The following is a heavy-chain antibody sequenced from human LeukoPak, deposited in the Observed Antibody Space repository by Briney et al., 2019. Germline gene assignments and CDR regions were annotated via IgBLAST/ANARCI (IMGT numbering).Heavy chain of an antibody. J-gene: IGHJ4*02. CDR1: GGSISSYY. Sequence: SETLSLTCTVSGGSISSYYWSWIRQPPGKGLEWIGYIYYSGSTNYNPSLKRRFTISVDTSKSQFSLKLNSVTAADTAVYYCGRKVKVGITNTGYYFAYWARESWSPSPQ. CDR3: GRKVKVGITNTGYYFAY. CDR2: IYYSGST. V-gene: IGHV4-59*01. D-gene: IGHD3-3*01.